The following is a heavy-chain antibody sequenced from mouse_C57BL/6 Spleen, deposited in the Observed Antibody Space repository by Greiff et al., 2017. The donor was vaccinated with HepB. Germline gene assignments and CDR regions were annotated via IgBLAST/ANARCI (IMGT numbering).Heavy chain of an antibody. J-gene: IGHJ3*01. CDR1: GYTFTSYT. Sequence: VQLQQSGAELARPGASVKMSCKASGYTFTSYTMHWVKQRPGQGLEWIGYINPSSGYTKYNQKFKDKATLTADKSSSTAYMQLSSLTSEDSAVYYCARSRSNCVFAYWGQGTLVTVSA. V-gene: IGHV1-4*01. CDR2: INPSSGYT. CDR3: ARSRSNCVFAY. D-gene: IGHD2-5*01.